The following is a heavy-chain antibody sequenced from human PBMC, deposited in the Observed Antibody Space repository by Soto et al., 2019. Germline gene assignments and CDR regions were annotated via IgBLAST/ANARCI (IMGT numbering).Heavy chain of an antibody. CDR3: ARDDYTDYGLDY. D-gene: IGHD4-17*01. CDR2: IVPMFGTT. J-gene: IGHJ4*02. CDR1: GGVLSSYT. Sequence: QVQVVQSGAEVKKPGSSVKVSCKAPGGVLSSYTLNWVRQAPGQGLEWMGGIVPMFGTTTYAQKVQGRVTITADLSKTTDYMDLSSLRSDDTAVDYGARDDYTDYGLDYWGQGTLVTVSS. V-gene: IGHV1-69*01.